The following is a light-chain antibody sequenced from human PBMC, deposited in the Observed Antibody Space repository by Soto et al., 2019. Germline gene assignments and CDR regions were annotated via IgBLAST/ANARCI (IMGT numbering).Light chain of an antibody. CDR2: GAS. CDR3: QQSKSHPPT. CDR1: QDINSD. J-gene: IGKJ2*01. Sequence: DVQMTQSPSSLSASVGDSVTITCRASQDINSDLDWYQQRPGEAPKSLIFGASNLLDGVPSKFSGSGSGSEFTLTISSLQPEDSATYFCQQSKSHPPTFGRGTKVEI. V-gene: IGKV1-16*02.